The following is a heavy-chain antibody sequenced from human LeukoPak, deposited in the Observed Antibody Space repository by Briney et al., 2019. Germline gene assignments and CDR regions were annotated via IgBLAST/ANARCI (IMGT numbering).Heavy chain of an antibody. Sequence: SETLSLTCTVSGGSISSGSYYWSWIRQAAGKGLEWIGRIYNSGSTNYNPSFKSRVTMSVDTSKNQFSLKLSSVTAADTAVYYCGRAGGSGSYGNGIDYWGQGTLVTVPS. CDR3: GRAGGSGSYGNGIDY. CDR2: IYNSGST. CDR1: GGSISSGSYY. J-gene: IGHJ4*02. V-gene: IGHV4-61*02. D-gene: IGHD6-19*01.